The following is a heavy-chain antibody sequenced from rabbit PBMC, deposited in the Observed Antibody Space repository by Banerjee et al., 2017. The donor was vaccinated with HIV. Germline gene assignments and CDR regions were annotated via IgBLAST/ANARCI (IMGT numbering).Heavy chain of an antibody. V-gene: IGHV1S47*01. D-gene: IGHD4-2*01. J-gene: IGHJ6*01. CDR3: ASHPDSSWGL. CDR1: GFDFSSNA. CDR2: IYTSSGNT. Sequence: EESGGDLVKPGASLTLTCTASGFDFSSNAMCWVRQAPGKGPEWIACIYTSSGNTWYASWVNGRFTISRSTSLNTVDLKMTSLTAADTATYFCASHPDSSWGLWGPGTLVTVS.